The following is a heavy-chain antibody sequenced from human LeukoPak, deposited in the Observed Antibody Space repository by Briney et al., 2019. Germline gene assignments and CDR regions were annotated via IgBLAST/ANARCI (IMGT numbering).Heavy chain of an antibody. Sequence: GESLKISCKGSGYTFTTYWIGWVRQMPGKGLEWMGIIYPGDSETRYNPSFQGQVTISADKSISTAYLQWSSLKASDTAMYYCARHAYGSGSTYYYYYMDVWGKGTTVTISS. V-gene: IGHV5-51*01. D-gene: IGHD3-10*01. CDR2: IYPGDSET. CDR1: GYTFTTYW. CDR3: ARHAYGSGSTYYYYYMDV. J-gene: IGHJ6*03.